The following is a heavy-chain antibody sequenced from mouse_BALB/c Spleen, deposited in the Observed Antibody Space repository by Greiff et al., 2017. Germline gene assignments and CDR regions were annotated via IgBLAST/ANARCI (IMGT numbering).Heavy chain of an antibody. Sequence: VQLVESGAELVRPGTSVKISCKASGYAFTNYWLGWVKQRPGHGLEWIGDIYPGSGNTYYNEKFKGKATLTADKSSSTAYMQLSSLTSEDSAVYFCARRDYDYGSSGYSAMDYWGQGTSVTVSS. V-gene: IGHV1-63*01. CDR1: GYAFTNYW. CDR2: IYPGSGNT. J-gene: IGHJ4*01. CDR3: ARRDYDYGSSGYSAMDY. D-gene: IGHD1-1*01.